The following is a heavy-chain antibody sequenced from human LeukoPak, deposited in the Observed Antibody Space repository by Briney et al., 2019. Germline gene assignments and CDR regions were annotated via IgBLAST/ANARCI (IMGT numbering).Heavy chain of an antibody. CDR2: INPNSGGT. Sequence: ASVKVSCKASGYTFTGYYMHWVRQAPGQGLEWMGWINPNSGGTNYAQKFQGRVTMTRDTSISTAYMELSRLRSDDTAVYYCAKEVSPGIVVVVAARAFDIWGQGTMVTVSS. V-gene: IGHV1-2*02. D-gene: IGHD2-15*01. CDR1: GYTFTGYY. J-gene: IGHJ3*02. CDR3: AKEVSPGIVVVVAARAFDI.